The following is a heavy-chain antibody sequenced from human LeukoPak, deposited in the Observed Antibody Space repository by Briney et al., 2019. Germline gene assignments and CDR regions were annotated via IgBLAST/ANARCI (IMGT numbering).Heavy chain of an antibody. J-gene: IGHJ4*02. V-gene: IGHV3-74*01. CDR2: VTGDGRST. Sequence: PGGSLRLSCAASGFTFSGYWMHWVRQAPGEGLLWVSRVTGDGRSTNYADSVKGRFTISRDNAKNTLYLQMNSLRAEDTAVYYCAREVITAANYFDYWGQGTQVTVSS. CDR1: GFTFSGYW. D-gene: IGHD6-13*01. CDR3: AREVITAANYFDY.